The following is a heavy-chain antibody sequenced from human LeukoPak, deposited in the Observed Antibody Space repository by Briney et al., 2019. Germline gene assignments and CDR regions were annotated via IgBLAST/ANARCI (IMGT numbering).Heavy chain of an antibody. Sequence: GGSLRLSCAASGFTFSNYEMNWVGQAPGKGLEWISFICSPLSGSETTIHYADSVKGRFTISRDNAKNSLDLQMNSLRAEDTAVYYCARGGYCSGGRCYTDYFDYWGQGILVTVSS. V-gene: IGHV3-48*03. CDR3: ARGGYCSGGRCYTDYFDY. D-gene: IGHD2-15*01. J-gene: IGHJ4*02. CDR1: GFTFSNYE. CDR2: ICSPLSGSETTI.